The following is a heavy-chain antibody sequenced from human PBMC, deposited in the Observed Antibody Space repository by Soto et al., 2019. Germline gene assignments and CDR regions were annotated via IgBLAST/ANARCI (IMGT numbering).Heavy chain of an antibody. CDR3: ARDLGGSRDS. Sequence: QVQLVQSGAEVKKPGASVKVSCKASGNTFIGYYIHWVRQAPGQGLEWMGWINPNNDGTTYGEKFQCRVTMTRDTSTSTAYMELIRLRADDTAVYYCARDLGGSRDSWGQGTLVTVSS. J-gene: IGHJ4*02. CDR1: GNTFIGYY. CDR2: INPNNDGT. V-gene: IGHV1-2*02. D-gene: IGHD1-26*01.